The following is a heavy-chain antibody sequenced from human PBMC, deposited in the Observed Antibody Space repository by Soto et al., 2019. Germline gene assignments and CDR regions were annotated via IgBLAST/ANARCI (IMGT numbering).Heavy chain of an antibody. CDR2: IYAGGNT. J-gene: IGHJ4*02. CDR1: GFTVSSNY. V-gene: IGHV3-66*01. Sequence: GGSLRLSCAASGFTVSSNYMSWVRQAPGKGLEWVSVIYAGGNTHYADSVEGRFTISRDNSNNMLYLQMNSLRAEDTAVYYCARLMKWPMIREYYFYYWGQGSLVIVSS. CDR3: ARLMKWPMIREYYFYY. D-gene: IGHD3-10*01.